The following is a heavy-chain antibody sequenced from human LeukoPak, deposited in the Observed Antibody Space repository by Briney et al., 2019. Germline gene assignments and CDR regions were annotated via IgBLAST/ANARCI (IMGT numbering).Heavy chain of an antibody. Sequence: PSETLSLTCAVSGYSISSGYYWGWIRQPPGKGPEWIGSIYHSGSTYYNPSLKSRVTISVGTSKNQFSLKLSSVTAADTAVYYCARDRWFGELAPLDYWGQGTLVTVSS. J-gene: IGHJ4*02. CDR2: IYHSGST. D-gene: IGHD3-10*01. V-gene: IGHV4-38-2*02. CDR3: ARDRWFGELAPLDY. CDR1: GYSISSGYY.